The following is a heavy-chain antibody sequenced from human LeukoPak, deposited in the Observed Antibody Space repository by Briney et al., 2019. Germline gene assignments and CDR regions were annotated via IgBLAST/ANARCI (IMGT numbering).Heavy chain of an antibody. CDR3: ARAGPSRVAPPGY. J-gene: IGHJ4*02. D-gene: IGHD2-15*01. CDR1: GGSFSGYY. V-gene: IGHV4-34*01. CDR2: INHSGST. Sequence: SETLSLTCAVYGGSFSGYYWSWIRQPPGKGLEWIGEINHSGSTTYNPALKNRLTISVDTSKNQFSLKLSSVTAADTAVYYCARAGPSRVAPPGYWGQGTLVTVSS.